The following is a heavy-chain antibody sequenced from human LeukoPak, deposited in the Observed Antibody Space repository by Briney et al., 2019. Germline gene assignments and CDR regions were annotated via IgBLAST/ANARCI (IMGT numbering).Heavy chain of an antibody. V-gene: IGHV1-18*01. Sequence: ASVKVSCKASGYTFTSYGISWVRQAPGQGLEWMGWISAYNGNTNYAQKLQGRVTMTTDTSTGTAYMELRSLRSDDTAVYYCARARGGPGGYYYYYMDVWGKGTTVTISS. CDR1: GYTFTSYG. CDR3: ARARGGPGGYYYYYMDV. CDR2: ISAYNGNT. J-gene: IGHJ6*03. D-gene: IGHD4-23*01.